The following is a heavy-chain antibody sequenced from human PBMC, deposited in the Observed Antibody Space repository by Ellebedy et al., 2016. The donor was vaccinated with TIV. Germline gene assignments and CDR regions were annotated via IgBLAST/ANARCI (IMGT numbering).Heavy chain of an antibody. Sequence: AASVKVSCKASGYTFTSYDINWVRQATGQGLEWMGWMNPNSGNTGYAQKFQGRVTMTRNTSISTAYLELSSLRSEETAVYYCSRGEASDSRLFDYWGQGTLVTVSS. V-gene: IGHV1-8*01. D-gene: IGHD3-3*01. CDR3: SRGEASDSRLFDY. CDR1: GYTFTSYD. CDR2: MNPNSGNT. J-gene: IGHJ4*02.